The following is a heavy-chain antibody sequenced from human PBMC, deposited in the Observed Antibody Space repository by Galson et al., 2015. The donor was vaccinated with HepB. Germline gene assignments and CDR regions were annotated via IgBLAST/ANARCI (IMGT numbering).Heavy chain of an antibody. CDR1: GGTFNYFG. D-gene: IGHD2-2*01. V-gene: IGHV1-69*13. Sequence: SVKVSCKASGGTFNYFGINWIRQAPGQGLEWMGVIIPIFRTPKYAQKFQGRVTITADESTTTVYMELSSLRSEDTAVYYCARWAEYFSTANCYFPLDYWGQGTLVTVSS. J-gene: IGHJ4*02. CDR3: ARWAEYFSTANCYFPLDY. CDR2: IIPIFRTP.